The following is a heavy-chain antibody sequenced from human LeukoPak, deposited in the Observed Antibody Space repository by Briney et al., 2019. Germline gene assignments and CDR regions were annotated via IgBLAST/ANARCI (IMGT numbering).Heavy chain of an antibody. CDR2: INPNSGGT. V-gene: IGHV1-2*02. Sequence: ASVKVSCKASGYTFTGYYIHWVRQAPGQGLEWMGWINPNSGGTNYAQKFQGRVTMTRDTSISTAYMELSRLRSDDTAVYYCARESLTLGYCSGGSCYSPWFDPWGQRTLVTVSS. D-gene: IGHD2-15*01. J-gene: IGHJ5*02. CDR1: GYTFTGYY. CDR3: ARESLTLGYCSGGSCYSPWFDP.